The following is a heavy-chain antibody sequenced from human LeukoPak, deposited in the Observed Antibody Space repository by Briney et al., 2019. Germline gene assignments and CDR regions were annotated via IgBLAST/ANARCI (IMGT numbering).Heavy chain of an antibody. CDR1: GGTFSSYA. D-gene: IGHD4-11*01. CDR2: IIPIFGTA. Sequence: ASVKVSCKASGGTFSSYAISWVRQAPGQGLEWMGGIIPIFGTANYAQKLQGRVTITTDESTSTAYMEMSRLTSEDTAVYYCARGVRNYVTYYYMDVWGNGTTVTVSS. J-gene: IGHJ6*03. CDR3: ARGVRNYVTYYYMDV. V-gene: IGHV1-69*05.